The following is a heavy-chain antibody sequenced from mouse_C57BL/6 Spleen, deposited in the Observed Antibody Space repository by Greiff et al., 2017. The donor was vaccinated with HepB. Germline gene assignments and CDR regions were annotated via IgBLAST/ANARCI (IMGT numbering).Heavy chain of an antibody. D-gene: IGHD1-1*01. CDR2: ISNGGGST. J-gene: IGHJ3*01. CDR1: GFTFSDYY. V-gene: IGHV5-12*01. Sequence: EVKLMESGGGLVQPGGSLKLSCAASGFTFSDYYMYWVRQTPEKRLEWVAYISNGGGSTYYPDTVKGRFTISRDNAKNTLYLQMSRLKSEDTAMYYCARQDYGSSYGGFAYWGQGTLVTVSA. CDR3: ARQDYGSSYGGFAY.